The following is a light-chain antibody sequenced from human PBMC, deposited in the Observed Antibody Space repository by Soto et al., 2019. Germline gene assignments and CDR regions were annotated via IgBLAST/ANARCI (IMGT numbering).Light chain of an antibody. J-gene: IGLJ1*01. CDR1: SSDLGGYNY. V-gene: IGLV2-18*01. CDR2: EVS. Sequence: QSALAQPRSVSGSPGQSVTISCSGTSSDLGGYNYVSWYQQPPGTAPKLMIYEVSNRPSGVPDRFSGSKSGNTASLTISGLQAEDEADYYCSLYTSSSTYVFGTGTKVTVL. CDR3: SLYTSSSTYV.